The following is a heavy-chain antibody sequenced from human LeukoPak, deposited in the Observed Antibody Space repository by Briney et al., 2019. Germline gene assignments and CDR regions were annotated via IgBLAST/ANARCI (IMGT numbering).Heavy chain of an antibody. D-gene: IGHD1-26*01. J-gene: IGHJ4*02. CDR2: ISYDGTNT. CDR3: ARVHYSGSYYGPPDY. CDR1: GFPFSNYA. Sequence: GGSLRLSCAASGFPFSNYAMHWVRQTPDKGLEWVAVISYDGTNTYYADSVKGRFSISRDNSKNTLYLQMNSLRVEDTAVYYCARVHYSGSYYGPPDYWGQGTLVTVSS. V-gene: IGHV3-30-3*01.